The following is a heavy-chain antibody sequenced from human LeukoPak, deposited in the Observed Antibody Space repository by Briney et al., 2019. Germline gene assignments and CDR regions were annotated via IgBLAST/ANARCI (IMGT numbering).Heavy chain of an antibody. CDR2: ISYDGSNK. V-gene: IGHV3-30*03. J-gene: IGHJ6*03. D-gene: IGHD3-10*01. CDR3: ARTGGKDYYGSGSYSPSAAYYYYYMDV. Sequence: PGGSLRLSCAASGFTFNNYGMHWVRQAPGKGLEWVAVISYDGSNKYYADSVKGRFTISRDNSKNTLYLQMNSLRPGDTAVYFCARTGGKDYYGSGSYSPSAAYYYYYMDVWGKGTTVTISS. CDR1: GFTFNNYG.